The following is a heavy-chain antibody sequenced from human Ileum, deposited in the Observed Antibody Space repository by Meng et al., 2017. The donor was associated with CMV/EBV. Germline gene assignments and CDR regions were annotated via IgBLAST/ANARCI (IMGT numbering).Heavy chain of an antibody. Sequence: CKASGDTPTADFMFWVRQATGQGLEWMGWINSHSGATQYAQKCQGRVTMTRDTSISTVYMDLSSLRSDDTADYYCLTYTSSSHSFGPWGQGTLVTVSS. V-gene: IGHV1-2*02. D-gene: IGHD6-6*01. CDR1: GDTPTADF. J-gene: IGHJ5*02. CDR3: LTYTSSSHSFGP. CDR2: INSHSGAT.